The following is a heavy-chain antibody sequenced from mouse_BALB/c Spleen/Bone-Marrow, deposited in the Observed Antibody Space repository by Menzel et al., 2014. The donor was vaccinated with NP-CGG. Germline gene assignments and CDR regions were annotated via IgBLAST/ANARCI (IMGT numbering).Heavy chain of an antibody. D-gene: IGHD2-1*01. V-gene: IGHV1-9*01. CDR3: ARNYGNYVWFAN. Sequence: VQLQQSGAELMKPGASVKISCKATGYTFSRYRIEWVKRRPGHGLEWIGEILPGSGSTNYNEKFKGKATFTADTSSNTAYMQLSSLTSEDSAVYYCARNYGNYVWFANWGQGTLVTVSA. CDR2: ILPGSGST. CDR1: GYTFSRYR. J-gene: IGHJ3*01.